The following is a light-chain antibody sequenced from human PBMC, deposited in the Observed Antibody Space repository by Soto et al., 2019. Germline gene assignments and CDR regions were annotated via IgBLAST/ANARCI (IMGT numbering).Light chain of an antibody. CDR3: QQYGSSPWT. CDR1: QSVSSSY. J-gene: IGKJ1*01. Sequence: EIVLTQSPGALSLSTGERATLSCRASQSVSSSYLAWYQQKPGQAPRPLIYGASSRAIGIPDRFSGSGSGTGFTLTISRLEPEDFAVYYCQQYGSSPWTFGQGTKV. V-gene: IGKV3-20*01. CDR2: GAS.